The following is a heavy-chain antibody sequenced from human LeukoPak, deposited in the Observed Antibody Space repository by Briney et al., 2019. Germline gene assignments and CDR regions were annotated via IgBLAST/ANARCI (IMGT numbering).Heavy chain of an antibody. Sequence: SETLSLTCTVSGGSISSGSHFWSWIRQPAGKGLEWIGRIYTSGSTNYNPSLKSRVTISVDTSKNQFSLKLSSVTAADTAVYYCARGVNSGYFDYCGQGTLVTVSS. D-gene: IGHD1-26*01. CDR2: IYTSGST. CDR1: GGSISSGSHF. CDR3: ARGVNSGYFDY. J-gene: IGHJ4*02. V-gene: IGHV4-61*02.